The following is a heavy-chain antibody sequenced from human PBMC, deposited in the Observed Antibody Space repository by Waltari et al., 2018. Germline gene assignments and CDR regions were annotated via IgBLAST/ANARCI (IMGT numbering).Heavy chain of an antibody. J-gene: IGHJ4*02. Sequence: EVQLVESGGGLVQPGGSLRLSCAASGFTFSTHWMSWVRQAPGKGLGWVANIKQDGSEKYYVDSVKGRFTISRDNAKNSLYLQMNSLRAEDTAVYYCARGPGDYWGQGTLVTVSS. D-gene: IGHD7-27*01. V-gene: IGHV3-7*01. CDR3: ARGPGDY. CDR1: GFTFSTHW. CDR2: IKQDGSEK.